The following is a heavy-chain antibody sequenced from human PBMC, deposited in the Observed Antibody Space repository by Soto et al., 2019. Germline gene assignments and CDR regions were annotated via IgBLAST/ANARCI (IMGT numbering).Heavy chain of an antibody. D-gene: IGHD3-9*01. CDR3: AKDRSGYRGFQAFDY. Sequence: GGSLRLSCAASGFTFSSYGMHWVRQAPGKGLEWVAVISYDGSNKYCADSVKGRFTISRDNSKNTLYLQMNSLRAEDTAVYYCAKDRSGYRGFQAFDYWGQGTLVTVS. V-gene: IGHV3-30*18. J-gene: IGHJ4*02. CDR1: GFTFSSYG. CDR2: ISYDGSNK.